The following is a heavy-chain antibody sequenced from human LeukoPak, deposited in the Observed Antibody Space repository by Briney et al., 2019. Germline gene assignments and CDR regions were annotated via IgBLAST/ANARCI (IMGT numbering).Heavy chain of an antibody. CDR2: IGSGVSA. D-gene: IGHD3-22*01. Sequence: AGCLRLSCAASGFTFSSYAMTWVRQAPGKGLEWVCAIGSGVSAYYADSVKGRFTISRDNSKNTLYLHMNSLRAEDTAVYYCARDRGGLTMIVPSDYWGQGTTGTVSS. V-gene: IGHV3-23*01. CDR1: GFTFSSYA. J-gene: IGHJ4*02. CDR3: ARDRGGLTMIVPSDY.